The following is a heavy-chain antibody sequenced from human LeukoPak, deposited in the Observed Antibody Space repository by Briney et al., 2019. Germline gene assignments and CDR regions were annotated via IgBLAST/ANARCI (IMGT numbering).Heavy chain of an antibody. CDR3: ARFYGSGSFRGRSYYGMDV. V-gene: IGHV4-34*01. D-gene: IGHD3-10*01. Sequence: SESLSLTCAVYGGSFSGYYWSWIRQPPGKGLEWIGEINHSGSTNYNPSLKSRVTISVDTSKNQFSLKLSSVTAADTAVYYCARFYGSGSFRGRSYYGMDVWGQGTTVTVSS. CDR2: INHSGST. CDR1: GGSFSGYY. J-gene: IGHJ6*02.